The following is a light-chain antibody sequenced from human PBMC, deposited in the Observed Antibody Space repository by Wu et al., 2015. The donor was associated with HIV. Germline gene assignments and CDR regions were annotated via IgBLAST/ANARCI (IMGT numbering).Light chain of an antibody. CDR1: LSVSSN. CDR3: QQRSNWPLT. Sequence: EIVLTQSPATLSVSPGERATFSCRASLSVSSNLAWYQQKRGQTPRLLIYGASTRATDIPARFSGSGSGTEFTLSISSLEPEDFAVYYCQQRSNWPLTFGQGTRLEIK. V-gene: IGKV3-15*01. CDR2: GAS. J-gene: IGKJ5*01.